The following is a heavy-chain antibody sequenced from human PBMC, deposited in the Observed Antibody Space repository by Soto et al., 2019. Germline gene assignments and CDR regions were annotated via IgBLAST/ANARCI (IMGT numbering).Heavy chain of an antibody. J-gene: IGHJ5*02. Sequence: GASAKVSCKASGYTFTSYYMHWVRQAPGQGLEWMGIINPSGGSTSYAQKFQGRVTMTRDTSTSTVYMELSSLRSEDTAVYYCARERLTAARRNRCWFDPWGQGTLVTVSS. V-gene: IGHV1-46*01. D-gene: IGHD6-6*01. CDR3: ARERLTAARRNRCWFDP. CDR1: GYTFTSYY. CDR2: INPSGGST.